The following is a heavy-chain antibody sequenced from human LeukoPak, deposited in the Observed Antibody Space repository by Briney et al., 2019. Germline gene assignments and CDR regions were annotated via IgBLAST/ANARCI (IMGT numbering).Heavy chain of an antibody. CDR3: ARAENYSNYAPYYFDY. J-gene: IGHJ4*02. CDR2: IYYSGST. Sequence: GSLRLTCAASGFSVSSNYLSWVRQAPGKGLEWIGSIYYSGSTYYNPSLKSRVTISVDTSKNQFSLKLSSVTAADTAVYYCARAENYSNYAPYYFDYWGQGTLVTVSS. V-gene: IGHV4-39*07. D-gene: IGHD4-11*01. CDR1: GFSVSSNY.